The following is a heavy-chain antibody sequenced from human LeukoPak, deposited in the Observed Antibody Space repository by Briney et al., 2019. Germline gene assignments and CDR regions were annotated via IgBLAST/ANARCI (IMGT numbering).Heavy chain of an antibody. CDR3: ARSRYLYYFDY. V-gene: IGHV1-2*02. Sequence: GASVKVSCKASGYTFTSYGISWVRQAPGQGLEWMGWINPNSGGTNYAQKFQGRVTMTRDTSISTAYMELSRLRSDDTAVYYCARSRYLYYFDYWGQGTLVTVSS. J-gene: IGHJ4*02. CDR1: GYTFTSYG. CDR2: INPNSGGT. D-gene: IGHD2-2*01.